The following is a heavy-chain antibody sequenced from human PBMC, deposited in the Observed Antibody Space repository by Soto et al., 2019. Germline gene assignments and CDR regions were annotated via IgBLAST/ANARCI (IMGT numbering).Heavy chain of an antibody. CDR2: ITPIFGTA. CDR1: GGTFSNYA. D-gene: IGHD6-19*01. CDR3: AQALGLAVAGPGRFDL. V-gene: IGHV1-69*12. Sequence: QVQLVQSGAEVKKPGSSVKVSCKASGGTFSNYAISWVRQAPGQGLEWMGGITPIFGTANYAQKFQGRVTITADESLSTACLELSRLRSEATAVYYCAQALGLAVAGPGRFDLWGRGTLVTVSS. J-gene: IGHJ2*01.